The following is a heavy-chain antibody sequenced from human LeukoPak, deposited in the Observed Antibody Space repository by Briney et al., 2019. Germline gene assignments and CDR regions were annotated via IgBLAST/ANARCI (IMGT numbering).Heavy chain of an antibody. CDR1: GFTVSSNY. Sequence: GGSLRLSCAASGFTVSSNYMSWVRQAPGKGLEWVSVIYSGGSTYYADSVEGRFTISRDNSKNTLYLQMNSLRAEDTAVYYCARADSFYYYYYMDVWGKGTTVTVSS. V-gene: IGHV3-53*01. CDR3: ARADSFYYYYYMDV. CDR2: IYSGGST. J-gene: IGHJ6*03. D-gene: IGHD3-22*01.